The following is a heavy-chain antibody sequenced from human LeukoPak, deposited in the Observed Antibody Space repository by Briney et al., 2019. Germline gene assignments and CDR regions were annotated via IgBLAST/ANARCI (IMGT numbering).Heavy chain of an antibody. CDR3: ARGSSSWPYYFDY. CDR2: FYYSGST. D-gene: IGHD6-13*01. J-gene: IGHJ4*02. CDR1: GGSISSYY. Sequence: SETLSLTCTVSGGSISSYYWNWIRQPAGKGLEWIGYFYYSGSTNYNPPLKSRVTISGDTSKNQFSLKLSSVTAADTAMYYCARGSSSWPYYFDYWGQGTLVTVSS. V-gene: IGHV4-59*01.